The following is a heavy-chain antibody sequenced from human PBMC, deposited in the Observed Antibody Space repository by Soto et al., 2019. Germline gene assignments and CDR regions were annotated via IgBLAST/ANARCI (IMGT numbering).Heavy chain of an antibody. J-gene: IGHJ5*02. CDR1: GGSLNSSGYF. D-gene: IGHD6-19*01. V-gene: IGHV4-39*01. CDR3: ARHYSSGARNWFDP. Sequence: SETLSLTSSVPGGSLNSSGYFWGWARQPPGKGLDWIGGICYSGSTYDNPSIRSRVTISVDTSKSQFSLKRSSVTAADTAVFYCARHYSSGARNWFDPWGQGTLVTV. CDR2: ICYSGST.